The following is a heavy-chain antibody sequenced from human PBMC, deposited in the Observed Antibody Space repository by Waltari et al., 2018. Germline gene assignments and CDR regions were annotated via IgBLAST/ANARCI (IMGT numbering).Heavy chain of an antibody. D-gene: IGHD3-10*01. J-gene: IGHJ4*02. CDR2: IKKKGGET. CDR1: GFTVGSVT. Sequence: EEQLLQSGGKLVPPGWSLRLSCLASGFTVGSVTMGWVRQAPGTGLEWGSNIKKKGGETTYAESVKGRFTISRDNSQNTLFLQLSSLRADDTATYYCAKDPVGVRGMRTFDSWGQGTLVTVAS. CDR3: AKDPVGVRGMRTFDS. V-gene: IGHV3-23*01.